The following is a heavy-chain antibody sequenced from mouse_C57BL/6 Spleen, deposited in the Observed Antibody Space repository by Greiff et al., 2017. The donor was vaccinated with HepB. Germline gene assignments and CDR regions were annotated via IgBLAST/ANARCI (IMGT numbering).Heavy chain of an antibody. V-gene: IGHV14-1*01. CDR1: GFNIKDYY. CDR2: IDPEDGDT. D-gene: IGHD2-2*01. CDR3: TTGVGLPSWFAY. J-gene: IGHJ3*01. Sequence: EVQLQQSGAELVRPGASVKLSCTASGFNIKDYYMHWVKQRPEQGLEWIGRIDPEDGDTEYAPKFQGKATMTADTSSNTAYLQLSSLTSEDTAVYYCTTGVGLPSWFAYGGQGTLVTVSA.